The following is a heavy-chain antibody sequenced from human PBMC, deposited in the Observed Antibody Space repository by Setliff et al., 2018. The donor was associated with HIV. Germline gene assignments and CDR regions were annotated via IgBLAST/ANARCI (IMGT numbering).Heavy chain of an antibody. V-gene: IGHV4-39*01. Sequence: SETLSLTCTVSGGSASNSRYYWAWIRQPPGKGLEYIGSIYYNEKTYYSPSLKSRVTISIDTSKNQFSLNLTSVTAADSAVYYCASRVYYYDSNNFLREEGFDPWGQGTLVTVSS. CDR1: GGSASNSRYY. D-gene: IGHD3-22*01. J-gene: IGHJ5*02. CDR2: IYYNEKT. CDR3: ASRVYYYDSNNFLREEGFDP.